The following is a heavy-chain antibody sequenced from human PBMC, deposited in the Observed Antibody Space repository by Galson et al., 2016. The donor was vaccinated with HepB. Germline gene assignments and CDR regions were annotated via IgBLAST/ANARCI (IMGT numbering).Heavy chain of an antibody. CDR2: IYSGGST. J-gene: IGHJ4*02. D-gene: IGHD1-26*01. V-gene: IGHV3-53*01. CDR1: GFTVRNNY. CDR3: ARGGGGAGGY. Sequence: SLRLSCAVSGFTVRNNYMRWICQAPGKGLEWVSLIYSGGSTYYADSVKGLFTISRDNSKNTLYLQMNSLRVEDTAVYYCARGGGGAGGYWGQGTLVTVSS.